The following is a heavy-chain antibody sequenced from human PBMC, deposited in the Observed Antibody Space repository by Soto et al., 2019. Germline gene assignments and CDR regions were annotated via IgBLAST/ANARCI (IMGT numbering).Heavy chain of an antibody. CDR2: IYAGDTET. CDR1: GYGFTSYW. D-gene: IGHD3-10*01. CDR3: ARHRRDYPFDI. Sequence: GATLKLSSKGSGYGFTSYWIGWVSQMTRKGLEWMGIIYAGDTETRYSPSFQGLVTISADKSISTAYLQWSSLEASDSAMYYCARHRRDYPFDIWGQGTMVSVS. J-gene: IGHJ3*02. V-gene: IGHV5-51*01.